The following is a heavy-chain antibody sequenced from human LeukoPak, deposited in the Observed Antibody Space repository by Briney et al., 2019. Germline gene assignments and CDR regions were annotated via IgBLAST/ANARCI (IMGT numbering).Heavy chain of an antibody. D-gene: IGHD3-22*01. CDR2: ISGSGGST. CDR1: GFTFSSYA. Sequence: PGGSLRLSCAASGFTFSSYAMSWVRQAPGKGLEWVSAISGSGGSTYYADSVKGRFTISRDNSKNTLYLQMNSLRAEDTAVYHCAKDQPRMIVVVTNFDYWGQGTLVTVSS. J-gene: IGHJ4*02. CDR3: AKDQPRMIVVVTNFDY. V-gene: IGHV3-23*01.